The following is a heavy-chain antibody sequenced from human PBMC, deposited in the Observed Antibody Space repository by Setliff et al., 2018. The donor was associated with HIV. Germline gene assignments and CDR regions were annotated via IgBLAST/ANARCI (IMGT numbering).Heavy chain of an antibody. D-gene: IGHD3-22*01. CDR3: ARRDYDSSGYYFDY. CDR1: GFTFSDYY. V-gene: IGHV3-11*03. Sequence: GESLKISCAASGFTFSDYYMSWIRQAPGKGLEWVSYISSSSSYTNYADSVKGRFTISRDNAKNSLYLQMNSLRAEDTAVYYCARRDYDSSGYYFDYWGQGTLVTV. J-gene: IGHJ4*02. CDR2: ISSSSSYT.